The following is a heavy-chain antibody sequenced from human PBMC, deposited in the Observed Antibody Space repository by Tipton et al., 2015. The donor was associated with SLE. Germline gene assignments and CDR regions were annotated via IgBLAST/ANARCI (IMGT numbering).Heavy chain of an antibody. CDR3: AREGQGVAGTP. CDR1: GGSFSGYY. Sequence: TLSLTCAVYGGSFSGYYWSWIRQPPGKGLEWIGSIYYSGSTYYNPSLKSRVTISVDTSKNQFSLKLSSVTAADTAVYYCAREGQGVAGTPWGQGTLVTVSS. CDR2: IYYSGST. J-gene: IGHJ5*02. V-gene: IGHV4-34*01. D-gene: IGHD6-19*01.